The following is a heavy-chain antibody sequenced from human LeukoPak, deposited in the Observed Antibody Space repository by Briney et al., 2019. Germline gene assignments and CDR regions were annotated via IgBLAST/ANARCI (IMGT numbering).Heavy chain of an antibody. Sequence: GASVKVSCKASGYTFTSYGISWVRQAPGQGLEWMGWISAYNGNTNYAQKLQDRVTMTTDTSTSTAYMELRSLRSDDTAVYFCARYYDSTGYHYFDYWGQGTLVTVSS. D-gene: IGHD3-22*01. CDR1: GYTFTSYG. CDR2: ISAYNGNT. J-gene: IGHJ4*02. V-gene: IGHV1-18*01. CDR3: ARYYDSTGYHYFDY.